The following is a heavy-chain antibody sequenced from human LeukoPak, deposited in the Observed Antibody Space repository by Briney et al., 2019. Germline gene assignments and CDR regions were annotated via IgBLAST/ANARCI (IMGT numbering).Heavy chain of an antibody. D-gene: IGHD4-17*01. CDR3: ATSAGDYKAGYYYYLGV. CDR2: INPNTAGT. CDR1: GYTFTSYY. Sequence: ASVKVSCKASGYTFTSYYFHWVRQAPGQGLEWMGWINPNTAGTNYAQKFLGRVTLTWDTSISTAYMELNRLTSDDTAVYFCATSAGDYKAGYYYYLGVWGKGTSVTVSS. J-gene: IGHJ6*03. V-gene: IGHV1-2*02.